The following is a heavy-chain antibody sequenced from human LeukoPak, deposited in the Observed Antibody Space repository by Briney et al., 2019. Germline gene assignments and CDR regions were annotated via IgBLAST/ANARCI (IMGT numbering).Heavy chain of an antibody. CDR2: INAGNGNT. D-gene: IGHD2-21*01. V-gene: IGHV1-3*01. CDR1: GYTFTSYA. CDR3: ARVPLWWGMSVASDI. J-gene: IGHJ3*02. Sequence: ASVKVSCKASGYTFTSYAMHWVRQAPGQRLEWMGWINAGNGNTKYSQKFQGRVTITRDTSASTAYMELSSLRSEDTAVYYCARVPLWWGMSVASDIWGQGTMVTVSS.